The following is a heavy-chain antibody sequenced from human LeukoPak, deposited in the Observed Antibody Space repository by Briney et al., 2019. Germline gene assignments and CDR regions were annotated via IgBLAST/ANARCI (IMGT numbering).Heavy chain of an antibody. D-gene: IGHD5-24*01. CDR1: GFTFSTSA. Sequence: GGSLRLSCAASGFTFSTSAMNWVRQDPGKGLEWVSSIDLDSSHIYYAASVRGRFTISRDNTKGSLYLQMNSLGAEDTAMYYCAKLLGTATTYDSWGQGARVTVSS. CDR2: IDLDSSHI. V-gene: IGHV3-21*01. CDR3: AKLLGTATTYDS. J-gene: IGHJ4*02.